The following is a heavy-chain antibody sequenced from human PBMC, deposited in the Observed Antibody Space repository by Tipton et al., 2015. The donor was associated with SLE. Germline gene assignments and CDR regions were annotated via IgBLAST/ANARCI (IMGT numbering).Heavy chain of an antibody. CDR3: AKVNKEMAEQVGYCDY. D-gene: IGHD5-24*01. Sequence: SLRLSCAASGFTFSSYGMHWVRQAPGKGLEWVAVIWHDGTVKYYADSVKGRFTISRDNSKNTVSLQMNSLRAEDTAVYYCAKVNKEMAEQVGYCDYWGQGTLVTVSS. V-gene: IGHV3-33*08. CDR2: IWHDGTVK. CDR1: GFTFSSYG. J-gene: IGHJ4*02.